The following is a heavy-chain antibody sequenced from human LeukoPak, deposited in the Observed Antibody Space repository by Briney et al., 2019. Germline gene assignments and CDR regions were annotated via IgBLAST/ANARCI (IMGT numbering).Heavy chain of an antibody. CDR1: GGSISSYY. V-gene: IGHV4-59*01. CDR2: IYYSGST. Sequence: SETLSLTCTVSGGSISSYYWSWIRQPPGKGLEWIGYIYYSGSTNYNPSLRSRVTISADTSNNQFSLKLNSVTAADTAVYYCARAGPRRDGYNADYWGQGTLVTVSS. CDR3: ARAGPRRDGYNADY. D-gene: IGHD5-24*01. J-gene: IGHJ4*02.